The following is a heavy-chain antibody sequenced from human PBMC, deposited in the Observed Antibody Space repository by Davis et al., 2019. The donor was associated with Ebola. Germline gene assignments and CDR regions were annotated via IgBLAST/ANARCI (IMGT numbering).Heavy chain of an antibody. J-gene: IGHJ5*02. CDR1: GFTFSVYA. D-gene: IGHD2-15*01. Sequence: GESLKISCAASGFTFSVYAMHWVRQAPGKGLEWVAVISSDGNKKYYADSVKGRFTISRDNSKNTLNLQMNSLRADDTAFYYCRALGYCRSGSCFAAGWFDPWGQGTLVTVSS. V-gene: IGHV3-30-3*01. CDR3: RALGYCRSGSCFAAGWFDP. CDR2: ISSDGNKK.